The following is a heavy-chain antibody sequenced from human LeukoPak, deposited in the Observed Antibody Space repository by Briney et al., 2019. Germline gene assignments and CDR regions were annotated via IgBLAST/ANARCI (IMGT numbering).Heavy chain of an antibody. J-gene: IGHJ4*02. CDR1: GYSFTSYW. D-gene: IGHD1-26*01. Sequence: GESLKISCKGSGYSFTSYWIGWVRQMPGKGLEWMGIIYPGDSDTRYSPSFQGQVTISADKSISTAYLQWSSLKASDTAMYYCARTPSGSYRRGYFDYWGQGTPITVSS. CDR2: IYPGDSDT. CDR3: ARTPSGSYRRGYFDY. V-gene: IGHV5-51*01.